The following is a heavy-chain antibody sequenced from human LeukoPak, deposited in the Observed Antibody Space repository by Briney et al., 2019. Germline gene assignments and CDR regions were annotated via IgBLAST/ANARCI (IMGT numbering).Heavy chain of an antibody. CDR3: AATLTVTTGTTYYGMDV. D-gene: IGHD4-17*01. CDR2: IVVGSGNT. V-gene: IGHV1-58*01. Sequence: SVNVSCKASGFTFTSSAVQWVRQARGQRLEWIGWIVVGSGNTNYAQKFQERVTITRDMSTSTAYMELSSLRSEDTAVYYCAATLTVTTGTTYYGMDVWGQGTTVTVSS. J-gene: IGHJ6*02. CDR1: GFTFTSSA.